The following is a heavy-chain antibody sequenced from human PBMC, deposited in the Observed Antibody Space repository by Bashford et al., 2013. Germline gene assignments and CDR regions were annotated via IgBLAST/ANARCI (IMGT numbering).Heavy chain of an antibody. D-gene: IGHD3-22*01. Sequence: GSLRLSCAASGFTFSSYEMNWVRQAPGKGLEWVSYISSSGSTIYYADSVKGRFTISRDNAKNSLYLQMNSLRAEDTAVYYCARVLDPMIVVGAFDIWGQGTMVTVSS. CDR1: GFTFSSYE. J-gene: IGHJ3*02. CDR2: ISSSGSTI. CDR3: ARVLDPMIVVGAFDI. V-gene: IGHV3-48*03.